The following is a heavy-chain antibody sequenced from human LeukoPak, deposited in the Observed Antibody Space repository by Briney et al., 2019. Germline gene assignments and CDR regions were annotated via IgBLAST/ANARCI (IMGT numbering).Heavy chain of an antibody. Sequence: GSSVKVSFKASGGTFSSYAISWVRQAPGQGLEWMGGIIPIFGTANYAQKFQGRVTITADESTSTAYMELSSLRSKDTAVYYCASGGVIVVVVAATQNWFDPWGQGTLVTVSS. V-gene: IGHV1-69*01. J-gene: IGHJ5*02. D-gene: IGHD2-15*01. CDR3: ASGGVIVVVVAATQNWFDP. CDR2: IIPIFGTA. CDR1: GGTFSSYA.